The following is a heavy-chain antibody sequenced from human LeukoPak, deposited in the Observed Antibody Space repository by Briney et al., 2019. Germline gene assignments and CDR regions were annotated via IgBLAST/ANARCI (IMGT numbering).Heavy chain of an antibody. CDR2: ISYDGSSK. CDR1: GFTFSGYG. Sequence: GGSLRLSCTASGFTFSGYGMHWVRQAPGKGLEWVALISYDGSSKYYADSVKGRFTISRDNSKNTLYLQMNSLRAEDTAVYYCARDGGYYDSSGYYYGHYFDYWGQGTLVTVSS. D-gene: IGHD3-22*01. CDR3: ARDGGYYDSSGYYYGHYFDY. V-gene: IGHV3-30*03. J-gene: IGHJ4*02.